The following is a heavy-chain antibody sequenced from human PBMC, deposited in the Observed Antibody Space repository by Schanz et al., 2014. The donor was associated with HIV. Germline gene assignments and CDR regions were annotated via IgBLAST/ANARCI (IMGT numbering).Heavy chain of an antibody. CDR3: GRVTMTTDTSRYTAYMELRSLRSDDTAVYFCATCGYGSDPAYFDN. J-gene: IGHJ4*02. CDR1: GYTFTSYG. V-gene: IGHV1-18*01. CDR2: ISAYDGNT. D-gene: IGHD3-10*01. Sequence: QVQLVQSGAEVKKPGASVKVSCKASGYTFTSYGISWVRQAPGQGLEWVGWISAYDGNTNYAQKFQGRVTMTTDTGHGRGEGPRAYDGNTNYAPTFQGRVTMTTDTSRYTAYMELRSLRSDDTAVYFCATCGYGSDPAYFDNWGQGTQVTVSS.